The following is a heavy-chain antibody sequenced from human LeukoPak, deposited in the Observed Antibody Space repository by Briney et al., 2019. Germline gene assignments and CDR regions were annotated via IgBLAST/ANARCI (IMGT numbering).Heavy chain of an antibody. CDR3: ARDPGGMAGADVDY. V-gene: IGHV3-48*01. CDR2: ISSGSSHI. Sequence: GGSLRLSCAASGFPFSSYSMNWVRQAPGKGRAGVSYISSGSSHIYSSDSVKGRFTISRDNANSSMYLQMNSLRAEDTAVYYCARDPGGMAGADVDYWGQGTLVPVSS. D-gene: IGHD2-8*01. J-gene: IGHJ4*02. CDR1: GFPFSSYS.